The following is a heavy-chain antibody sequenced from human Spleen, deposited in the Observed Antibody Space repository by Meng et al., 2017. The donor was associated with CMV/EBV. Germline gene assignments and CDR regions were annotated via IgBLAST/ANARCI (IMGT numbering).Heavy chain of an antibody. CDR3: AREGNGMDV. J-gene: IGHJ6*02. D-gene: IGHD6-13*01. V-gene: IGHV3-21*01. CDR2: ISSSRSYI. CDR1: GFTFSTYT. Sequence: GESLKISCATSGFTFSTYTMHWVRQAPGKGLEWVSSISSSRSYINYADSVKGRFTFSRDNAKNTLYLQMNSLRAEDTAVYYCAREGNGMDVWGQGTTVTVSS.